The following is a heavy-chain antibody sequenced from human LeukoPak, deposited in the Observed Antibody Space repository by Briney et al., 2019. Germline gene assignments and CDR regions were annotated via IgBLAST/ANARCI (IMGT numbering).Heavy chain of an antibody. J-gene: IGHJ4*02. D-gene: IGHD3-22*01. CDR2: TYASGTT. CDR1: GGSISSGGYY. CDR3: ASPGSSGYYYLYDY. Sequence: PSETLSLTCSVSGGSISSGGYYWTWIRQPPGKGLELIGFTYASGTTYYNPSLKKRVTISVHGSKNQFSLNLSSATAADTAVYYCASPGSSGYYYLYDYWGQGTLVTVSS. V-gene: IGHV4-30-2*01.